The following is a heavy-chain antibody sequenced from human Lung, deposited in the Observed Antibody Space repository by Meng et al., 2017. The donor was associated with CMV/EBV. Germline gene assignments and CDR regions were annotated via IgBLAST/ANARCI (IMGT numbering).Heavy chain of an antibody. J-gene: IGHJ4*02. CDR2: IRHDGSNK. CDR3: AKDQLLFGGPNAYFDD. CDR1: GFTFETYG. Sequence: GESLKISCAASGFTFETYGMHWVRQAPGKRLEWVAFIRHDGSNKFYGDSVRGRFTISRDNSKNTLYLEMNSLRAEETAMYYCAKDQLLFGGPNAYFDDWGQGKXVXVSS. V-gene: IGHV3-30*02. D-gene: IGHD3-16*01.